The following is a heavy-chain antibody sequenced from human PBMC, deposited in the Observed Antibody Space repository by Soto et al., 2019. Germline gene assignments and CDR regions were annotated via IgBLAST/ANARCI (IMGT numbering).Heavy chain of an antibody. D-gene: IGHD6-13*01. CDR3: TRDASRDSSARGWFDP. CDR2: ISSNSAYI. CDR1: GFTFRSFT. Sequence: VGSLRLSCAASGFTFRSFTMNWVRQAPGKGLEWVSTISSNSAYIYYTDALRGRFTISRDNAKNSLHLQMNSLRAEDTAVYYCTRDASRDSSARGWFDPWGPGTLVTVSS. V-gene: IGHV3-21*01. J-gene: IGHJ5*02.